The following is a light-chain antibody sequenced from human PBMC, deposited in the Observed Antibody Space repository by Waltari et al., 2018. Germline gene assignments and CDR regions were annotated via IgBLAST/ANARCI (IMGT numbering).Light chain of an antibody. Sequence: DIEMTQSPDSLAMSLGERATINCKSSQPILYSSNNKNYLNWYQQKPGQPPKLLISWASTRESGVPDRFSGGGSGTDFTLTISSLQAEDVAIYYCQQYYSTPLTFAGGTKVEIK. J-gene: IGKJ4*01. V-gene: IGKV4-1*01. CDR1: QPILYSSNNKNY. CDR2: WAS. CDR3: QQYYSTPLT.